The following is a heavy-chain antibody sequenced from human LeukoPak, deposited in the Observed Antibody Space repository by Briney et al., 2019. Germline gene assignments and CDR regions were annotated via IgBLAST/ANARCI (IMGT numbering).Heavy chain of an antibody. CDR2: INHSGST. Sequence: SETLSLTCAVYGGSFSGYYWSWIRQSPGKGLEWIGEINHSGSTNYNPSLKSRVTISVDSSKNQFSLKLGSVTAADTAVYYCARDGGYYDSSGYYYYYGMDVWGRGTTVIVS. CDR3: ARDGGYYDSSGYYYYYGMDV. V-gene: IGHV4-34*01. CDR1: GGSFSGYY. J-gene: IGHJ6*02. D-gene: IGHD3-22*01.